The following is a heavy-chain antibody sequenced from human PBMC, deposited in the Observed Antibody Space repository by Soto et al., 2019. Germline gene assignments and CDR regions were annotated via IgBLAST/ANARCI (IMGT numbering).Heavy chain of an antibody. V-gene: IGHV4-4*02. Sequence: QVHLQESGPGLVKPSGTLSLTCTVSGDSINTDAWWNWVRQPPGKGLEWIGEIYHGGNINYNPSLKRLFTTSLDKSKSQFSQTLNYVTAAATALYFCAREYQYNANWAFDYWGQGALVIVSS. CDR1: GDSINTDAW. CDR3: AREYQYNANWAFDY. J-gene: IGHJ4*02. D-gene: IGHD1-20*01. CDR2: IYHGGNI.